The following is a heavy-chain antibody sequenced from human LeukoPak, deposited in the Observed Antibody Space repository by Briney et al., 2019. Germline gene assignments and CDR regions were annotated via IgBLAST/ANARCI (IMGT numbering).Heavy chain of an antibody. J-gene: IGHJ6*02. D-gene: IGHD1-26*01. V-gene: IGHV1-69*13. Sequence: ASVKVSCKASGGTFSSYAISWVRQAPGQGLEWMGGIIPIFGTANYAQKFQGRVTITADESTSTAYMELSSLRSEDTAVYYCARDEVGALKDYYYGMDVWGQGITVTVSS. CDR3: ARDEVGALKDYYYGMDV. CDR2: IIPIFGTA. CDR1: GGTFSSYA.